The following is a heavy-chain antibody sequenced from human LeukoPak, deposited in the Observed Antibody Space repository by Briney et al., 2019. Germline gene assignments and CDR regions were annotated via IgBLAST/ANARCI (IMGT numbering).Heavy chain of an antibody. CDR2: ISYDGSNK. Sequence: GRSLRLSCAASGFTFSRFAMHWVRQAPDKGLEWVAVISYDGSNKYYADSVKGRFTNSRDNSKNTVFLQMNSLRPEGTAVYYCARGGGPDTAMNLDYWGQGTLVTVSS. V-gene: IGHV3-30*04. D-gene: IGHD5-18*01. CDR1: GFTFSRFA. J-gene: IGHJ4*02. CDR3: ARGGGPDTAMNLDY.